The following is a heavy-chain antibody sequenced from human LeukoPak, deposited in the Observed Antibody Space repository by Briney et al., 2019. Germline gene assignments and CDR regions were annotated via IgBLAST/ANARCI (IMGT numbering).Heavy chain of an antibody. CDR1: GFTFSDYY. Sequence: GGSLRLSCAASGFTFSDYYMSWIRQAPGKGLQWVSYISSSGTAIYYADSVKGRFTISRDNAKNSLYLQMNSLRAEDTAVYYCARGRRGYSYGSFDYWGQGTLVTVSS. D-gene: IGHD5-18*01. CDR3: ARGRRGYSYGSFDY. J-gene: IGHJ4*02. V-gene: IGHV3-11*04. CDR2: ISSSGTAI.